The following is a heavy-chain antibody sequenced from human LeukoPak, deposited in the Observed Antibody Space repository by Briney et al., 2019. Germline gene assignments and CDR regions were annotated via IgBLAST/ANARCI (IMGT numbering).Heavy chain of an antibody. CDR3: ARESSSWYDYFDY. D-gene: IGHD6-13*01. CDR2: IIPIFGTA. J-gene: IGHJ4*02. Sequence: SVKVSCKASGGTFSSYAISWVRQAPGQGLEWMGGIIPIFGTANYAQKFQGRVTITADESTSTAYMELSSLRSEDTAVYYCARESSSWYDYFDYWGQGTLVAVSS. CDR1: GGTFSSYA. V-gene: IGHV1-69*13.